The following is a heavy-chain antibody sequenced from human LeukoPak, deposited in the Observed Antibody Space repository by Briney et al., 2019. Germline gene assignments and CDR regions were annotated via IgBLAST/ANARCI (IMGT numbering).Heavy chain of an antibody. CDR1: GFSFSSYE. J-gene: IGHJ4*02. D-gene: IGHD3-22*01. V-gene: IGHV3-48*03. CDR3: ARDLSGYYDY. CDR2: ISSSGSTI. Sequence: GVSLRLSCAASGFSFSSYEMNWLRQAPGMGLEWVSYISSSGSTIYYADSVKGRFTISRDNAKNSLYLQMNSLRAEDTAVYYCARDLSGYYDYWGQGTLVTVSS.